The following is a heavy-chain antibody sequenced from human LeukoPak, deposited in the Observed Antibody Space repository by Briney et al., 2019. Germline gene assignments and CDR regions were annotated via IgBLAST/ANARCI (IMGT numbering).Heavy chain of an antibody. CDR1: GFTFSSYG. CDR2: ISYDGSNK. Sequence: PGRSLRLSCAASGFTFSSYGMHWVRQAPGKGLEWVAVISYDGSNKYYADSVKGRFTISRDNSKNTLYLQMNSLRAEDTAVYYRAKDSTFYGILEWLSNFDYWGQGTLVTVSS. V-gene: IGHV3-30*18. CDR3: AKDSTFYGILEWLSNFDY. J-gene: IGHJ4*02. D-gene: IGHD3-3*01.